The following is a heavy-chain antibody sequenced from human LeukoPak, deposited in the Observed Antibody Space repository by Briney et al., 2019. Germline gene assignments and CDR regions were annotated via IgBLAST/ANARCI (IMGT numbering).Heavy chain of an antibody. CDR2: VIPIFGTA. Sequence: ASVKVSFKASGGTFSSYAISWVRQAPGQGLEWMGGVIPIFGTANYEQKFQGRVTITTDESTSTAYMELSSLRSEDTAVYYGATVRTGPYDYYRDVWGKGTTVTVSS. D-gene: IGHD2-2*01. CDR1: GGTFSSYA. V-gene: IGHV1-69*05. CDR3: ATVRTGPYDYYRDV. J-gene: IGHJ6*03.